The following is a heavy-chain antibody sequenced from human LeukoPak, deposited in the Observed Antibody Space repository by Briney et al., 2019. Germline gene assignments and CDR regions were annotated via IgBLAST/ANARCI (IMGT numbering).Heavy chain of an antibody. D-gene: IGHD4-17*01. CDR2: IDIAGDT. Sequence: GGSLRLSCAAPGFTLSNYDMHWVRQAAGEGLEWVSGIDIAGDTYYPGSVRGRFTISRENAENSLYLQMNSLSAGDTGVYYCARTTVTSGPYWYFDLWGRGTLVTVS. CDR3: ARTTVTSGPYWYFDL. V-gene: IGHV3-13*01. J-gene: IGHJ2*01. CDR1: GFTLSNYD.